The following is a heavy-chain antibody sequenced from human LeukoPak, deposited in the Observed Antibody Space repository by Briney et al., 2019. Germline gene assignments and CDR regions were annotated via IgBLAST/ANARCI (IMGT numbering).Heavy chain of an antibody. Sequence: GESLKISCKGSGYSFTSYWIGWVRQMPRKGLEWMGIIYPGDSDTRYSPSFQGQVTISADKSISTAYLQWSSLKASDTAMYYCARQKWRGRYYDSSGYLDYWGQGTLVTVSS. J-gene: IGHJ4*02. CDR3: ARQKWRGRYYDSSGYLDY. D-gene: IGHD3-22*01. V-gene: IGHV5-51*01. CDR2: IYPGDSDT. CDR1: GYSFTSYW.